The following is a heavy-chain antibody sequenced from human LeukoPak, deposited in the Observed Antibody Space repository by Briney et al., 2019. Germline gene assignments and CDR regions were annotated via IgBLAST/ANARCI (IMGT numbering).Heavy chain of an antibody. V-gene: IGHV3-30-3*01. CDR3: ARDHSYGPLDY. CDR2: ISYDGSNK. D-gene: IGHD5-18*01. J-gene: IGHJ4*02. CDR1: GFTFSSYA. Sequence: GRSLRLSCAASGFTFSSYAMHWVRQAPGKGLEWVAVISYDGSNKYYADSVKGRFTISRDNSKNTLYLQMNSLRAEDAAVYYCARDHSYGPLDYWGQGTLVTVSS.